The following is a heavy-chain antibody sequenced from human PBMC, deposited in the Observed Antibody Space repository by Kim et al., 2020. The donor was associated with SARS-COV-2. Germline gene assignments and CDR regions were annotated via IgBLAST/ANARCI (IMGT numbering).Heavy chain of an antibody. CDR2: INHSGST. CDR1: GGSFSGYY. D-gene: IGHD3-16*01. Sequence: SETLSLTCAVYGGSFSGYYWSWIRQSPGKGLEWIGEINHSGSTNYNPSLKSRVTISVGTSNNQFSLRLSSVTAADTAVYYCARGGSVRGWFDPWGQGTLVTVSS. CDR3: ARGGSVRGWFDP. J-gene: IGHJ5*02. V-gene: IGHV4-34*01.